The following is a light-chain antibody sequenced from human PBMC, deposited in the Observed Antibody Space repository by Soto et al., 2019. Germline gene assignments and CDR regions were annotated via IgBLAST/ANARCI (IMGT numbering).Light chain of an antibody. CDR1: SSDGGGYNY. V-gene: IGLV2-14*01. CDR2: EVS. Sequence: QSALTQPASVSGSPGQSITISCTGTSSDGGGYNYVSWYQQHPGKAPKLMISEVSNRPSGVSNRFSGSKSGSTASLTISGLQADDEADYYCSSYSSNTTLYVFGTGTKLTVL. J-gene: IGLJ1*01. CDR3: SSYSSNTTLYV.